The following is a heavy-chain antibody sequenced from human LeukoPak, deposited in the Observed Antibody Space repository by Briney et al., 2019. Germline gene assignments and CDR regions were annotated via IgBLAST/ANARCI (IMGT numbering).Heavy chain of an antibody. CDR2: IWYDGSNK. D-gene: IGHD4-23*01. J-gene: IGHJ3*02. V-gene: IGHV3-33*06. CDR1: GFTFSSYG. Sequence: GGSLRLSCAASGFTFSSYGMHWVRQAPGKGLEWVAVIWYDGSNKYYADSVKGRFTISRDNSKNTLYLQMNSLRAEDTAVYYCAKDNTVGGAFDIWGQGTMVTVSS. CDR3: AKDNTVGGAFDI.